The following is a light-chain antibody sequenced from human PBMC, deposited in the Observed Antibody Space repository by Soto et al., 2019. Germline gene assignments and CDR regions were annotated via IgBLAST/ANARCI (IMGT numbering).Light chain of an antibody. CDR1: QSVSTY. Sequence: ETVLTQSPATLSSSPGESATLSCRASQSVSTYLAWYQQKPGQAPRLLIYDASNRVTGIPARFRGSGSGTDFTLTISSLEPEDFAVYYCQQRSNWPPITFGQGTRLEIK. CDR2: DAS. CDR3: QQRSNWPPIT. J-gene: IGKJ5*01. V-gene: IGKV3-11*01.